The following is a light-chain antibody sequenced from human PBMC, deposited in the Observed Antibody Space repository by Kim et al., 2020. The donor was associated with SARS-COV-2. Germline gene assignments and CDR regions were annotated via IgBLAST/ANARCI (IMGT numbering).Light chain of an antibody. Sequence: EIVLTQSPGTLSLSPGERASLSCRASQTVSSSSLAWYQQKPGQTPRLLIYGASSRATGIPDRFSGSGSGTDFTLTISRLEPEDFAVYYCQQLGSFGQGTRVEVK. J-gene: IGKJ1*01. V-gene: IGKV3-20*01. CDR1: QTVSSSS. CDR2: GAS. CDR3: QQLGS.